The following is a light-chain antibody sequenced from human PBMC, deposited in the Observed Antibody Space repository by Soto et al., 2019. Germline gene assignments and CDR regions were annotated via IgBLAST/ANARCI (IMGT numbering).Light chain of an antibody. CDR1: QDIRNT. CDR3: LQYYNFSWT. CDR2: AAS. Sequence: AIQMTQSPSSLSASVGDRVTISCRASQDIRNTVAWYQEKPGEAPKLLIFAASNRHSGVPSRFSGSGSVTDYTLDITGLQPEDFATYYCLQYYNFSWTFGQGTKVDIK. J-gene: IGKJ1*01. V-gene: IGKV1-6*01.